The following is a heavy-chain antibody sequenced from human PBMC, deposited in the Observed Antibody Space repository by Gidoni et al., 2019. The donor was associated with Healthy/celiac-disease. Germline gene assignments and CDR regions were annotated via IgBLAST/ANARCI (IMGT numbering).Heavy chain of an antibody. CDR2: IYHSGST. Sequence: QVQLQESGPGLVKPSGTLSLTCAVSGGSISSRNWWSWVRQPPGKGLEWIGEIYHSGSTNYNPSLKSRVTISVDKSKNQFSLKLSSVTAADTAVYYCARALPRGYYYSGKDAFDNWGQGTMVTVSS. D-gene: IGHD3-10*01. CDR1: GGSISSRNW. CDR3: ARALPRGYYYSGKDAFDN. V-gene: IGHV4-4*02. J-gene: IGHJ3*02.